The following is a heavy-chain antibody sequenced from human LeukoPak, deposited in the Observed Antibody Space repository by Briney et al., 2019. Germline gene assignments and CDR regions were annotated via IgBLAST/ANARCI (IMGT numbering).Heavy chain of an antibody. Sequence: SETLSLTCTVSGGSINNYYWSWIRQPPGKGLEWIGYIYYSGSTYYNPSLKSRVTISVDTSKNQFSLKLSSVTAADTAVYYCARLQAITMIVVVIQYFDYWGQGTLVTVSS. CDR3: ARLQAITMIVVVIQYFDY. V-gene: IGHV4-59*08. CDR2: IYYSGST. J-gene: IGHJ4*02. CDR1: GGSINNYY. D-gene: IGHD3-22*01.